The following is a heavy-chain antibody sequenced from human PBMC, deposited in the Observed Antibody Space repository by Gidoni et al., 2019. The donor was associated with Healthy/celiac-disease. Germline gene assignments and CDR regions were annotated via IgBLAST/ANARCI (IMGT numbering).Heavy chain of an antibody. CDR3: ARGEGVGLGAFDI. J-gene: IGHJ3*02. Sequence: QVQLQESGPGLVKPSETLSLPCTVSGYSISSGYYWGWIRQPPGKGLEWIGSIYHSGSTYYNPSLKRRVTISVDTSKNQFSLKLSSVTAADTAVYYCARGEGVGLGAFDIWGQGTMVTVSS. CDR1: GYSISSGYY. D-gene: IGHD2-8*01. V-gene: IGHV4-38-2*02. CDR2: IYHSGST.